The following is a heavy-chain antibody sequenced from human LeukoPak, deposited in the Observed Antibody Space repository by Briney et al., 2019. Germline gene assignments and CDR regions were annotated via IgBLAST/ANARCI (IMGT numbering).Heavy chain of an antibody. Sequence: ASVKVSCKASRHTLTGYYMYWVRQAPGQGLEWMGWINPSSGGTNYAQNFQGRVTMTRDTSITTAYMELSRLRSDDTAVYYCAGDGFDIWGQGTMVTVSS. V-gene: IGHV1-2*02. CDR2: INPSSGGT. CDR3: AGDGFDI. CDR1: RHTLTGYY. J-gene: IGHJ3*02.